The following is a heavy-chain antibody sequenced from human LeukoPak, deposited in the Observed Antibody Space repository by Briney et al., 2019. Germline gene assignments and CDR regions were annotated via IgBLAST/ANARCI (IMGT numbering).Heavy chain of an antibody. D-gene: IGHD3-16*01. V-gene: IGHV3-21*01. J-gene: IGHJ3*02. CDR3: ARGPRLEAFDI. CDR2: ISSSGDYI. Sequence: GGSLRLSCAASGFTFSSYSMNWVRQAPGKELEWVSFISSSGDYIYYADSVRGRFTISRDNAMNSLYLQMDSLRADDTSVYYCARGPRLEAFDIWGRGTMVTVSS. CDR1: GFTFSSYS.